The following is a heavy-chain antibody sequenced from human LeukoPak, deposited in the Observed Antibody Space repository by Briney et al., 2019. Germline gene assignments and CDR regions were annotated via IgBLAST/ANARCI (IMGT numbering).Heavy chain of an antibody. V-gene: IGHV1-8*01. Sequence: GASVKLSCKSSGYTFTSYDINWVRQATGQGLEWMGWMNPNSGNTGYAQKFQGRVTMTRNTSISTAYMELSSLRSEDTAVYYCARNQESYYPHSDYWGQGTLVTVSS. CDR1: GYTFTSYD. CDR2: MNPNSGNT. J-gene: IGHJ4*02. CDR3: ARNQESYYPHSDY. D-gene: IGHD1-26*01.